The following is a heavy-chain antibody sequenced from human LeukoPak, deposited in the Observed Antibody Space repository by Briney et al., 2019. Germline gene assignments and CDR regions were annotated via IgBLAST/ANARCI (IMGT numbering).Heavy chain of an antibody. CDR3: ARGVHGYSGYDWSGYFDY. V-gene: IGHV4-39*07. D-gene: IGHD5-12*01. CDR1: GGPISSSSYY. J-gene: IGHJ4*02. CDR2: IYYSGST. Sequence: SETLSLTCTVSGGPISSSSYYWGWIRQPPGKGLEWIGSIYYSGSTYYNPSLKSRVTISVDTSKNQFSLKLSSVTAADTAVYYCARGVHGYSGYDWSGYFDYWGQGTLVTVSS.